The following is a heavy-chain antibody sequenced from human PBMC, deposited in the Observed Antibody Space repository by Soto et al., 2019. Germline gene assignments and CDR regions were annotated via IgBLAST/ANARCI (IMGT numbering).Heavy chain of an antibody. CDR1: GFTFSSYW. CDR2: IKQDGSEK. J-gene: IGHJ4*02. CDR3: ARVVYDSSGHDFYFDY. D-gene: IGHD3-22*01. V-gene: IGHV3-7*03. Sequence: EVQLVESGGGLVQPGGSLRLPCAASGFTFSSYWMSWVRQAPGKGLEWVANIKQDGSEKYYVDSVKGRFTISRDNAKNSLYLQMNSLRAEDTAVYYCARVVYDSSGHDFYFDYWGQGTLVTVSS.